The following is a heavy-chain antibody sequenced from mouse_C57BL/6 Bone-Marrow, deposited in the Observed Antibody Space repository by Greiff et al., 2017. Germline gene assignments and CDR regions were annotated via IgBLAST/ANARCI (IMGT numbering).Heavy chain of an antibody. CDR2: IWGVGST. V-gene: IGHV2-6*01. CDR1: GFSLTSYG. Sequence: VHLVESGPGLVAPSQSLSITCTVSGFSLTSYGVDWVRQSPGKGLEWLGVIWGVGSTNYNSALKSRLSISKDNSKSQVFLKMNSLQTDDTAMYYCASSMVTTGAMDYWGQGTSVTVSS. J-gene: IGHJ4*01. D-gene: IGHD2-2*01. CDR3: ASSMVTTGAMDY.